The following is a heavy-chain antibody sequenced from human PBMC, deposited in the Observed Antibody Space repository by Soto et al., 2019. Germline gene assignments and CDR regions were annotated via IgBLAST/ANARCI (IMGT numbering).Heavy chain of an antibody. CDR3: TRSTHAMNGGSHYMALDDDLVTGMDV. D-gene: IGHD3-16*01. V-gene: IGHV4-4*02. CDR1: GASINSGHW. J-gene: IGHJ6*02. CDR2: ISDGGSA. Sequence: QVQLQESGPRLVRPSGGLSLTCSFSGASINSGHWWTWVRQSPGKGLEWIGEISDGGSAYSNPSLKSRVSLSLNKSQNHFSLRLTSVTAADTAIYYCTRSTHAMNGGSHYMALDDDLVTGMDVWGPGTTVTFSS.